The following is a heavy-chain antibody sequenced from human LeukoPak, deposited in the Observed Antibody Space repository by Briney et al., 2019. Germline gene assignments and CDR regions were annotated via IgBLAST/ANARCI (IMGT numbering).Heavy chain of an antibody. CDR3: ASLTNDMIGVPPFDY. D-gene: IGHD3-22*01. J-gene: IGHJ4*02. CDR2: ISSSSSYI. V-gene: IGHV3-21*01. Sequence: GGSLRLSCAASGFTFSSYSMNWVRQAPGKGLEWVSSISSSSSYIYYADSVKGRLTISRDNAKNSLYLQMNSLRAEDTAVYYWASLTNDMIGVPPFDYWGQGTLVTVSS. CDR1: GFTFSSYS.